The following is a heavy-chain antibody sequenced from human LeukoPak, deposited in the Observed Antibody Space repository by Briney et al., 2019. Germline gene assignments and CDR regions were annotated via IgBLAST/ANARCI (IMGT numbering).Heavy chain of an antibody. CDR2: IYPSGST. CDR1: GGSISNYY. D-gene: IGHD1-26*01. J-gene: IGHJ4*02. V-gene: IGHV4-4*07. CDR3: ARESFSGSCDY. Sequence: SETLSLTCTVSGGSISNYYWTWIRQPAGKGLEWIGRIYPSGSTNYNPSLKSRVTISVDKSKNKFSLKVSSVTAADTAVYYCARESFSGSCDYWGQGTLVTVSS.